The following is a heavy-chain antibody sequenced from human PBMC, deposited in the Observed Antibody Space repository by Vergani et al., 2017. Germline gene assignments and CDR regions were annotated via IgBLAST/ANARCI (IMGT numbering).Heavy chain of an antibody. CDR3: ARSMIGAFDI. D-gene: IGHD3-22*01. V-gene: IGHV4-59*01. CDR2: IYYSGST. Sequence: QVHLNEAGPGLVKPSQTLSLTCTVSGGSISSYYWSWIRQPPGKGLEWIGYIYYSGSTNYNPSLKSRVTISVDTSKNQFSLKLSSVTAADTAVYYCARSMIGAFDIWGQGTMVTVSS. J-gene: IGHJ3*02. CDR1: GGSISSYY.